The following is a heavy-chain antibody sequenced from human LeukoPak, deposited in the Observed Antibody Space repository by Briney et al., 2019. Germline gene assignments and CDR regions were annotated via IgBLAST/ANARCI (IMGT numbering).Heavy chain of an antibody. D-gene: IGHD3-9*01. CDR1: CGSISSYY. CDR2: IYTSGST. V-gene: IGHV4-4*07. Sequence: PSETLSLTCTVSCGSISSYYWSWIRQPAGKGLEWIGRIYTSGSTNYNPSLKSRVTMSVDTSKNQFSLKLSSVTAADTAVYYCARVVRNYDILTGYYTEIDYWGQGTLVTVSS. J-gene: IGHJ4*02. CDR3: ARVVRNYDILTGYYTEIDY.